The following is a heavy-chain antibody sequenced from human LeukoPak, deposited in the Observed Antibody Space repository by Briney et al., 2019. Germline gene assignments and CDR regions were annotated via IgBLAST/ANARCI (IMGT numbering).Heavy chain of an antibody. CDR2: ISWNSGSI. D-gene: IGHD6-13*01. Sequence: GGSLRLSCAASGFTFDDYAMHWVRHAPGKGLEWVSGISWNSGSIGYADSVKGRFTISRDNAKNSLYLQMNSLRAEDTALYYCAKGIAADWGQGTLVTVSS. J-gene: IGHJ4*02. CDR3: AKGIAAD. V-gene: IGHV3-9*01. CDR1: GFTFDDYA.